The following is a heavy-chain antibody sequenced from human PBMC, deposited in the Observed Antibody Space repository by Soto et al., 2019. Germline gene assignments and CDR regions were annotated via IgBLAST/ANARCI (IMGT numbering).Heavy chain of an antibody. CDR3: ARAHSSSSLNPLYYYYYGMDV. J-gene: IGHJ6*02. Sequence: GASVKVSCKASGGTFSSYAISWVRQAPGQGLEWMGGIIPIFGTANYAQKFQGRVTITADEPTSTAYMELSSLRSEDTAVYYCARAHSSSSLNPLYYYYYGMDVWGQGTTVTVSS. CDR2: IIPIFGTA. V-gene: IGHV1-69*13. CDR1: GGTFSSYA. D-gene: IGHD6-6*01.